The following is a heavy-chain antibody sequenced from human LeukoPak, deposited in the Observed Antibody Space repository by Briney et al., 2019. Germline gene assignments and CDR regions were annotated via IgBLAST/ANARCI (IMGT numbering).Heavy chain of an antibody. CDR3: ARIGLKSSGYYRLDY. Sequence: GASVKVSCKTSGYTFTGYYLHWVRQAPGQGLEWMGWINPNSGDTTYTQKFQGRVTMTGDTSISTAYMELSRLMSDDTAVYYCARIGLKSSGYYRLDYWGRGTLVTVSS. CDR2: INPNSGDT. J-gene: IGHJ4*02. CDR1: GYTFTGYY. D-gene: IGHD3-22*01. V-gene: IGHV1-2*02.